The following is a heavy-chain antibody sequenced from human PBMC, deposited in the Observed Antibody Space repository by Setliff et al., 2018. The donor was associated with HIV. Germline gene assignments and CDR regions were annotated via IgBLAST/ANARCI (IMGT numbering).Heavy chain of an antibody. CDR1: GGSISSYY. V-gene: IGHV4-59*05. Sequence: SETLSLTCTVSGGSISSYYWSWIRQPPGKGLEWIGSIHESGSTHYNPSLKSRVTISVDTSKNQFSLKLSSVTAADTAVYYCGNQAVVPADMDYYYYIDVWGKGTTVTVPS. J-gene: IGHJ6*03. CDR2: IHESGST. D-gene: IGHD2-2*01. CDR3: GNQAVVPADMDYYYYIDV.